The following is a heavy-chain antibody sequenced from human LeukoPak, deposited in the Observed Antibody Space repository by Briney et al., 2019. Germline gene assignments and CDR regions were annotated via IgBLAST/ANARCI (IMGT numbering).Heavy chain of an antibody. CDR3: ARGGRQWLVPGSLFDY. J-gene: IGHJ4*02. V-gene: IGHV4-39*01. D-gene: IGHD6-19*01. CDR2: IYYSGST. CDR1: GGSISSSSYY. Sequence: SETLSLTCTVSGGSISSSSYYWGWIRQPPGKGLEWIGSIYYSGSTYYNPSLKSRVTISVDTSKNQFSLKLSSVTAADTAVYYCARGGRQWLVPGSLFDYWGQGTLVTVSS.